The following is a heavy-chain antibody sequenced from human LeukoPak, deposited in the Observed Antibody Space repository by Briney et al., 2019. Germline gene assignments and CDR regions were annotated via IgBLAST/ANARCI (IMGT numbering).Heavy chain of an antibody. D-gene: IGHD2-2*01. CDR1: GYTFTRYY. V-gene: IGHV1-46*01. Sequence: ASVKVCCKASGYTFTRYYMHWVRQAPGQGLEWMGIINPSGGSTSYAQKFQGRVTMTRDMSTSTVYMELSSLRSEDTAVYYCARDDIVVVPAAVGGGFDPWGQGTLVTVSS. J-gene: IGHJ5*02. CDR2: INPSGGST. CDR3: ARDDIVVVPAAVGGGFDP.